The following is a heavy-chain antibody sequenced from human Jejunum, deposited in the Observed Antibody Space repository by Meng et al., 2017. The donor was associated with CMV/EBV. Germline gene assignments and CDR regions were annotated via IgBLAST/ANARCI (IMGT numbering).Heavy chain of an antibody. J-gene: IGHJ4*02. CDR3: ARSAYHGSSGYYHDY. Sequence: FAFSSYGMHWVRQAPGEGLVWVSRINGGGGGTTFADSVKGRFTISRDNAKNTLYLQMNSLRAEDTAVYYCARSAYHGSSGYYHDYWGQGTLVTVSS. D-gene: IGHD3-22*01. CDR2: INGGGGGT. CDR1: FAFSSYG. V-gene: IGHV3-74*01.